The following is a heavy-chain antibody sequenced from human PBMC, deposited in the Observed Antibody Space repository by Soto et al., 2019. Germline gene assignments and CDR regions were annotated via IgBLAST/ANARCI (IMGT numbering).Heavy chain of an antibody. J-gene: IGHJ6*02. CDR3: AHRLPGPSGYDV. CDR2: IYWNDEQ. Sequence: SGPMLVNPTQTLTLTFTFFGISLTSGVVVVVWISQPHGEAMQWLALIYWNDEQYYKPTLRNRLTLTRDTSKNQVVITMTNMDPVDTATYYCAHRLPGPSGYDVWGQG. D-gene: IGHD6-13*01. V-gene: IGHV2-5*01. CDR1: GISLTSGVVV.